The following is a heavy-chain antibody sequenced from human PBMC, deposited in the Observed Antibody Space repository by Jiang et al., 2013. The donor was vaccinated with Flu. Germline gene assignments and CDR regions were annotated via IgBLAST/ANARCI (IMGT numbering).Heavy chain of an antibody. J-gene: IGHJ6*02. CDR1: GFTLRSYG. Sequence: VQLLESGGGVVQPGGSLKLSCAASGFTLRSYGMHWVRQAPGKGLEWVALISYDGSNKYYRDSVRGRFTISRDNSKKTMSLQMNSLRREDTAVYYCARDRSQLTSLGYYYGMDVWGQGTAVTVS. V-gene: IGHV3-30*03. CDR3: ARDRSQLTSLGYYYGMDV. D-gene: IGHD3-9*01. CDR2: ISYDGSNK.